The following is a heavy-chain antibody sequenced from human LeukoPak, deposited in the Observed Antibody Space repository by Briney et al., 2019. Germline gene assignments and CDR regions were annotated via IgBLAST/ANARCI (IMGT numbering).Heavy chain of an antibody. V-gene: IGHV1-8*02. Sequence: ASVKVSCKASGGTFSSYAISWVRQATGRGLEWMGWMNPNSGNTGYAQKFQGRVTMTRNTSISTAYMELSSLRSEDTAVYYCARQPSIAKTYYYYGMDVWGQGTTVTVSS. CDR2: MNPNSGNT. J-gene: IGHJ6*02. CDR3: ARQPSIAKTYYYYGMDV. D-gene: IGHD6-6*01. CDR1: GGTFSSYA.